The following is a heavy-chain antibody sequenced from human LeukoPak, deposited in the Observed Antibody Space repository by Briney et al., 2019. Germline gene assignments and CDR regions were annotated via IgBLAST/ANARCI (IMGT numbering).Heavy chain of an antibody. CDR3: ARGEMATVPSFDY. CDR2: ISYDGSNK. V-gene: IGHV3-30-3*01. Sequence: GGSLRLSCAASGFTFSSYAMHWVRQAPGKGLEWVAVISYDGSNKYYADSVKGRFTISRDNSKNTLYLQMSSLRAEDTAVYYCARGEMATVPSFDYWGQGTLVTVSS. CDR1: GFTFSSYA. J-gene: IGHJ4*02. D-gene: IGHD5-24*01.